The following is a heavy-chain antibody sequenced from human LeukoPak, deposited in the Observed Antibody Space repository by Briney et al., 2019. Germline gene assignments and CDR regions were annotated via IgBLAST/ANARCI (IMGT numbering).Heavy chain of an antibody. CDR2: IYYSGST. D-gene: IGHD3-16*01. CDR1: GGSISSYY. CDR3: ARHLYDYVWGSYCAFDI. Sequence: SETLSLTCTVSGGSISSYYWSWIRQPPGKGLEWIGYIYYSGSTNYNPSLKSRVTISVDTSKNQFSLKLSSVTAADTAVYYCARHLYDYVWGSYCAFDIWGRGTMVTVSS. V-gene: IGHV4-59*08. J-gene: IGHJ3*02.